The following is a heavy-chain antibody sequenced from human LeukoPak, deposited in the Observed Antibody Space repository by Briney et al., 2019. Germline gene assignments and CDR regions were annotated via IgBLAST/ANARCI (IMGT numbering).Heavy chain of an antibody. CDR2: ISGDGGSR. Sequence: GGSLRLSCAASGFTFSMNWVRQAPGKGREWVSAISGDGGSRYYADSVKGRFTISRDKPKNTLYLQMNSLRTEDTAVYYCAAAYFGVDQYYYGMDVWGQGTTVTVSS. D-gene: IGHD3-3*01. CDR3: AAAYFGVDQYYYGMDV. CDR1: GFTFS. V-gene: IGHV3-23*01. J-gene: IGHJ6*02.